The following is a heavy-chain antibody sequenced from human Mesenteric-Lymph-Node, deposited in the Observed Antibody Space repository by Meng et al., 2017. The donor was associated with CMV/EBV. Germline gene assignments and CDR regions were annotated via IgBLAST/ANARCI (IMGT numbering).Heavy chain of an antibody. J-gene: IGHJ4*02. CDR2: ICPGDSNT. Sequence: KASVYNCFNDWSGWVRQKRGKGLGWMGMICPGDSNTIYNPSFQGQVTSSVDKSISTASLYWSSLKASDTAIYYCATHSPRESGDEVAHWGQGTLVTVSS. V-gene: IGHV5-51*01. D-gene: IGHD5-12*01. CDR1: VYNCFNDW. CDR3: ATHSPRESGDEVAH.